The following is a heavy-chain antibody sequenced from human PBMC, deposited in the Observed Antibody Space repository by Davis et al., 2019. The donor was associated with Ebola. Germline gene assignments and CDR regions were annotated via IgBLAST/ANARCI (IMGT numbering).Heavy chain of an antibody. CDR1: GFTFNIYD. CDR3: VRTTYGAPEY. CDR2: ISSDGGIT. J-gene: IGHJ4*02. Sequence: LKISCEASGFTFNIYDMHWVRQAPGKGLVYVSRISSDGGITSYADSVKGRFTISRDNAKSTLYLQMNSLTAEDTAVYYCVRTTYGAPEYWGQGTLVTVSS. D-gene: IGHD4-17*01. V-gene: IGHV3-74*01.